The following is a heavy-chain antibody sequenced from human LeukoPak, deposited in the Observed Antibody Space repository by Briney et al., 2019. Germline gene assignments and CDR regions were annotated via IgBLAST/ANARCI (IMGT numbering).Heavy chain of an antibody. V-gene: IGHV1-18*01. D-gene: IGHD6-19*01. CDR2: ISAYNGNT. Sequence: EASVKVSCKASGYTFTIYGISWVRQAPGQGLEWMGWISAYNGNTNYAQKLQGRVTMTTDTSTSTAYMELRSLRSDDTAVYYCARDASIGIAVAGSTNWFDPWDQGTLVTVSS. J-gene: IGHJ5*02. CDR1: GYTFTIYG. CDR3: ARDASIGIAVAGSTNWFDP.